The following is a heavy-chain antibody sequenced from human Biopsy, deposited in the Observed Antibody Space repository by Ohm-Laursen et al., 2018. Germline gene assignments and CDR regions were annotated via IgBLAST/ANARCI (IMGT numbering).Heavy chain of an antibody. CDR3: ARGRRHCSGTCSRWYFDL. CDR1: GYTFTAFS. Sequence: ASVKVSCNPSGYTFTAFSVHWLRQAPGQGLEWMGWINPKSGDTDYPQNFQGRVSMTSDTSISTAYMDLSRLRSDDAAVYYCARGRRHCSGTCSRWYFDLWGRGTLVTVSS. V-gene: IGHV1-2*02. CDR2: INPKSGDT. D-gene: IGHD2-2*01. J-gene: IGHJ2*01.